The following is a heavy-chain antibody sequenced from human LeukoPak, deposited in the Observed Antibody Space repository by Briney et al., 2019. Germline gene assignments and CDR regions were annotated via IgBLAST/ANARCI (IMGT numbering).Heavy chain of an antibody. J-gene: IGHJ5*01. V-gene: IGHV4-34*01. CDR3: ARRTALYCTGRSCYPSSPHNWLDA. Sequence: SETLSLTRAVYGGSFTGYYWSWMRQPPGKGRGWIGEINHSGRTNYNPSLKSRVTISVHTSKNKFSLKLSSVTAADTAVYDCARRTALYCTGRSCYPSSPHNWLDAWGQGTLVTVSS. CDR1: GGSFTGYY. CDR2: INHSGRT. D-gene: IGHD2-15*01.